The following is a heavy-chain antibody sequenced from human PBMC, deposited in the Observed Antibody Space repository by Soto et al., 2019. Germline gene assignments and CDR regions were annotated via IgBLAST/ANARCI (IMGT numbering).Heavy chain of an antibody. J-gene: IGHJ3*02. CDR3: AKDQAPYRYGFDAFDI. CDR2: ISGSGGST. CDR1: WFNCSGFA. D-gene: IGHD5-18*01. V-gene: IGHV3-23*01. Sequence: GGFLRVSWTVFWFNCSGFAMSWIRHAPGKGLEWVSAISGSGGSTYYADSVKGRFTISRDNSKNPLYLQMNSLRAEDTAVYYCAKDQAPYRYGFDAFDIWGQRSMVT.